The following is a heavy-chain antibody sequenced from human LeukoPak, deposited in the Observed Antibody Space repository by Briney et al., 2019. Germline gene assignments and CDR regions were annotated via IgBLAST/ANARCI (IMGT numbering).Heavy chain of an antibody. D-gene: IGHD5-12*01. CDR3: ARGISGYDFYYFYDMDG. Sequence: QPGGSLRLSCAASGFTFSSYEMNWVRQAPGEGLEWVSYISSIGSAIYYADSVKGRFTISRDNAKNSLYLQMNSLRAEDTAVYYCARGISGYDFYYFYDMDGWGKGTTVTASS. V-gene: IGHV3-48*03. J-gene: IGHJ6*03. CDR1: GFTFSSYE. CDR2: ISSIGSAI.